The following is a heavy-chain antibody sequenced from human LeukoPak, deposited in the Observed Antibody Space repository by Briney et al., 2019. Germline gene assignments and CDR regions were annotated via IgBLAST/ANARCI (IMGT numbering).Heavy chain of an antibody. CDR2: ISAYNGNT. CDR3: ASGYCSGGSCHNYYYYMDV. J-gene: IGHJ6*03. V-gene: IGHV1-18*01. CDR1: GYTFTSYG. Sequence: ASVKVSCKASGYTFTSYGISWVRQAPGQGLEWMGLISAYNGNTNYAQKLQGRCTMTTDTSTSTAYMELRSLRSDDTAVYYCASGYCSGGSCHNYYYYMDVWGKGTTVTVSS. D-gene: IGHD2-15*01.